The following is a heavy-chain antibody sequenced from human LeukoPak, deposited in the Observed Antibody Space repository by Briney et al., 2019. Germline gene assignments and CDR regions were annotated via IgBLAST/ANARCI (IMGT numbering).Heavy chain of an antibody. D-gene: IGHD5-12*01. CDR2: IDNTEST. CDR3: ARMTYDPHGVDV. Sequence: SETLSLTCTVSGASISSYYWSWIRQPPGKGLEWIGYIDNTESTNYNPSLKSRIAISVDKSKNQFSLKLSSVTAADTAVYYCARMTYDPHGVDVWGKGTTVTVSS. V-gene: IGHV4-59*01. J-gene: IGHJ6*04. CDR1: GASISSYY.